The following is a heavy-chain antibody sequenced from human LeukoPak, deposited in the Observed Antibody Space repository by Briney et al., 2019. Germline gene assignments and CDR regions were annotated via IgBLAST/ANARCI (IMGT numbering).Heavy chain of an antibody. J-gene: IGHJ4*02. D-gene: IGHD5-12*01. CDR3: AKDLGGSTDY. CDR2: ISYDGTNK. Sequence: PGGSLRLSCAVSGFTFSSYGMHWVRQAPGKGLEWMAVISYDGTNKYYADSVKGRSTISRDNSQNTLYLQMNSLRAEDTALYYCAKDLGGSTDYWGQGTLVTVSS. V-gene: IGHV3-30*18. CDR1: GFTFSSYG.